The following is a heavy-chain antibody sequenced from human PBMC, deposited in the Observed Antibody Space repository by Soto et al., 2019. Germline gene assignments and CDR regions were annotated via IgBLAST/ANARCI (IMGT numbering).Heavy chain of an antibody. CDR3: AKVGLFDGNKPITFEF. CDR1: GFSLSSYW. J-gene: IGHJ4*02. D-gene: IGHD3-10*01. Sequence: VGSLRLSCAASGFSLSSYWMSWARQTPGRGLEWVANINQDATRQSYVDSVEGRFSISRDNAKNSLYLQMNSLRVEDTAVYYCAKVGLFDGNKPITFEFWGQGTLVTVSS. V-gene: IGHV3-7*03. CDR2: INQDATRQ.